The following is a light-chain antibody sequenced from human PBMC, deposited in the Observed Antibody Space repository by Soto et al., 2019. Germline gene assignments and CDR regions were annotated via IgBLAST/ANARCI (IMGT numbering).Light chain of an antibody. V-gene: IGLV2-8*01. CDR3: SSYAGSNNVV. CDR2: EVS. J-gene: IGLJ2*01. CDR1: SSNVGGYNY. Sequence: QSALTQPPSASGSPGQSVTISCTGTSSNVGGYNYVSWYQQHPGKAPKLMIYEVSKRPSGGPDRFSGFKSGNTASLTVSGLHADDEADYYCSSYAGSNNVVLGGGTKLTVL.